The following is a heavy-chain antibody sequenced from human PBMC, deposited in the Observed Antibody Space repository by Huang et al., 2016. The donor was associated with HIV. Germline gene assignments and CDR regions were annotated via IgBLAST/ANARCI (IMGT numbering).Heavy chain of an antibody. Sequence: QLQLQESGSGLVKPSQTLSLTCAVSGGSISSGGYSWNWIRQPPGKGLEWVGYISHSGSTYYNPSLKSRVTISVDGSKNQFSLKLSSVTAADTAVYYCAREGGFGLERLGGWFDPWGQGTLVTVSS. CDR3: AREGGFGLERLGGWFDP. J-gene: IGHJ5*02. CDR1: GGSISSGGYS. D-gene: IGHD1-1*01. CDR2: ISHSGST. V-gene: IGHV4-30-2*01.